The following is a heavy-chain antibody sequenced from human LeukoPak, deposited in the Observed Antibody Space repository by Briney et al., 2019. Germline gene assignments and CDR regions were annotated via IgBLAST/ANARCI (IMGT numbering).Heavy chain of an antibody. CDR2: IYYNGNT. Sequence: SETLSLTCTVPSASIRSSNYYWGWIRQPPGKGLEWIGSIYYNGNTYYSPSLKSRVTISVDTSKNQFSLKLNSVTAADTAVYFCGRLDDYDYSAWWGQGILVTVSS. J-gene: IGHJ4*02. V-gene: IGHV4-39*01. CDR3: GRLDDYDYSAW. CDR1: SASIRSSNYY. D-gene: IGHD3-22*01.